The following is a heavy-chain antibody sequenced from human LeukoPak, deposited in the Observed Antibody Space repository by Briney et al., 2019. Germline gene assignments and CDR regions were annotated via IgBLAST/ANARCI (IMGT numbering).Heavy chain of an antibody. V-gene: IGHV3-23*01. J-gene: IGHJ4*02. Sequence: GGSLRLSCAASGFTFSSYAMSWVRQAPGKGLEWVSAISGSGGSTYYADSVKGRFTISRDNSKNTLYPQMNSLRAEDTAVYYCAKGPGPRGLGYWGQGTLVTVSS. CDR1: GFTFSSYA. CDR3: AKGPGPRGLGY. D-gene: IGHD3-10*01. CDR2: ISGSGGST.